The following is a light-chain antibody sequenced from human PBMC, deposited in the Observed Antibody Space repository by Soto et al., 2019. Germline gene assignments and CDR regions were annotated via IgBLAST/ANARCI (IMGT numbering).Light chain of an antibody. Sequence: IVLTQSPGTLSVSPGERATLSCRASQSVTNDYLAWYQQRPGQAPRLLIYGATRRASGFPDRFTGSGSGTDFTLTINRLEPEDSAVYYCHQYIGAPWAFGQGTKVDIK. V-gene: IGKV3-20*01. J-gene: IGKJ1*01. CDR1: QSVTNDY. CDR3: HQYIGAPWA. CDR2: GAT.